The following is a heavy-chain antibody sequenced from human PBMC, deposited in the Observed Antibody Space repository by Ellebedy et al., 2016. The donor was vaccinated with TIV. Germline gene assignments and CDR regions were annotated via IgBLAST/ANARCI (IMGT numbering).Heavy chain of an antibody. D-gene: IGHD5-24*01. Sequence: PGGSLRLSCAASGFIISGDWMSWVRQAPGTGLEWVAHINPDGSAEYYADFVKGRFTISRDNAKISLYLQMNSLTAEDTAVYYCANGAYDNWGQGTMVTVSS. CDR1: GFIISGDW. J-gene: IGHJ3*02. CDR3: ANGAYDN. V-gene: IGHV3-7*01. CDR2: INPDGSAE.